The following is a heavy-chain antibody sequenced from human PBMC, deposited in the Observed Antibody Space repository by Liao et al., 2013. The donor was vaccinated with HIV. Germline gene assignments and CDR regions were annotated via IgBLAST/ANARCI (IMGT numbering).Heavy chain of an antibody. CDR2: IYYSGST. CDR1: GGSISHYY. V-gene: IGHV4-59*01. Sequence: QVELQESGPGLVKSSETLFLTCTVSGGSISHYYWSWIRQSPRKGLEWIGYIYYSGSTNYNPSFKSRVTMSVDSSKKQVSLSLTSVTTADTAMYYCARWSGNNYGLDSWGQGTLVSVSS. D-gene: IGHD5-24*01. CDR3: ARWSGNNYGLDS. J-gene: IGHJ4*02.